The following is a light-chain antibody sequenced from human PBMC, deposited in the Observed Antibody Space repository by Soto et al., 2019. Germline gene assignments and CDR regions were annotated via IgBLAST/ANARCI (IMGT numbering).Light chain of an antibody. CDR3: MQATQFPPYT. CDR2: KDS. CDR1: QSLEHSDGNTY. J-gene: IGKJ2*01. Sequence: EIVMTQTPLSSPVTLGQPASISCRSSQSLEHSDGNTYLSWLQQRPGQPTRILIYKDSNRFSGVPDRFSGSGAGTDFTLKISRVEAEDVGVYYCMQATQFPPYTFGQGTKLEIK. V-gene: IGKV2-24*01.